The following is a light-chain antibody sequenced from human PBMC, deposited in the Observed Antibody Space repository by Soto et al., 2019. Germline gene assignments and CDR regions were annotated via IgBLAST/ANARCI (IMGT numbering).Light chain of an antibody. J-gene: IGKJ1*01. CDR1: QSIRSW. CDR3: QQYNSYWT. V-gene: IGKV1-5*01. Sequence: DLQMTQGPSTRAASLGGRVTITGRARQSIRSWLACYQQKPGKAPKLLIYDASSLESGAPSSFSGSGSGTEFPLTLSSLQPDDFPTYYCQQYNSYWTFRQGTKVDIK. CDR2: DAS.